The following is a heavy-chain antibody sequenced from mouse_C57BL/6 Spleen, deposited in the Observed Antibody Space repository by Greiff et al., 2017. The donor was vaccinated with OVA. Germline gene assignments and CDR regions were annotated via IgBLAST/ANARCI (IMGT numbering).Heavy chain of an antibody. J-gene: IGHJ4*01. V-gene: IGHV5-17*01. CDR1: GFTFSDYG. CDR2: ISSGSSTI. CDR3: AREGAYAMDY. Sequence: EVKLVESGGGLVKPGGSLKLSCAASGFTFSDYGMHWVRQAPEKGLEWVAYISSGSSTIYYADTVKGRFTISRDNAKNTLFLHMTSLRSEDTAMYYCAREGAYAMDYWGQGTSVTVSS.